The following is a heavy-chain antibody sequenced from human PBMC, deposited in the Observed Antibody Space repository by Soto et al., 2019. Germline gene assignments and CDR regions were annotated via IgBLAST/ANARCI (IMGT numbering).Heavy chain of an antibody. CDR1: GFTFNTYN. D-gene: IGHD3-10*01. J-gene: IGHJ4*02. CDR3: AREISLSAGSYFDY. CDR2: ISSSSYTI. Sequence: GGSPRLSCTASGFTFNTYNMNWVRQAPGKGLEWVSYISSSSYTIKYADSVEGRFTVSRDNGKKSLYLQMNSLRDEDTAVYFCAREISLSAGSYFDYWGQGTLVTVSS. V-gene: IGHV3-48*02.